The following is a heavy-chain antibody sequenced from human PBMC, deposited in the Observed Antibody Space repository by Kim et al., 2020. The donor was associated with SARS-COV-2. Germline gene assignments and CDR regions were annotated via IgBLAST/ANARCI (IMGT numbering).Heavy chain of an antibody. V-gene: IGHV5-10-1*01. Sequence: GESLKISCKGSGYSFTSYWISWVRQMPGKGLEWMGRIDPSDSYTNYSPSFQGHVTISADKSISTAYLQWSSLKASDTAMYYCARVFSTNYYGSGSYRDWFDPWGQGTLVTVSS. D-gene: IGHD3-10*01. CDR2: IDPSDSYT. CDR3: ARVFSTNYYGSGSYRDWFDP. CDR1: GYSFTSYW. J-gene: IGHJ5*02.